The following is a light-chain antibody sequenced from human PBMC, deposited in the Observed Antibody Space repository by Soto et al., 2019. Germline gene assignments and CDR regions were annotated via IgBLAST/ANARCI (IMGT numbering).Light chain of an antibody. J-gene: IGKJ2*01. CDR2: DTS. Sequence: EIVFTQSPGTLSLSPGERANLSCRASQSVSSNLVWYQQKPGQAPRLLIYDTSTRASDVPARFSGSGSETEFTLTISGLQSEDFGIYYCHHYNNWPPRNTFGQGTKVDIK. CDR1: QSVSSN. V-gene: IGKV3-15*01. CDR3: HHYNNWPPRNT.